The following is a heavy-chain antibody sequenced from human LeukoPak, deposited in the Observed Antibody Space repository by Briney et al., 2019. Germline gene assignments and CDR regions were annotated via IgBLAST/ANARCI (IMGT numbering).Heavy chain of an antibody. D-gene: IGHD3-9*01. CDR1: GGSITQTNY. CDR2: VNLQGST. V-gene: IGHV4-4*02. CDR3: GREGIPYSPSPYYFDY. J-gene: IGHJ4*02. Sequence: KPSGTLSLTCDVSGGSITQTNYWTWVRQPPGKGLEWIWEVNLQGSTNYNPSLMRRVAISVDTSANHVSLQLTSVTAADTAVYYCGREGIPYSPSPYYFDYWGQGNLVTVSS.